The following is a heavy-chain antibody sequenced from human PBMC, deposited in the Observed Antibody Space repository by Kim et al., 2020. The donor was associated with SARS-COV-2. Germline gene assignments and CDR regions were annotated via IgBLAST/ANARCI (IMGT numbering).Heavy chain of an antibody. J-gene: IGHJ6*02. V-gene: IGHV3-23*01. CDR3: AGAYCGGDCYSYYYYGMDV. Sequence: GGSLRLSCAASGFTFSSYAMSWVRQAPGKGLEWVSAISGSGGSTYYADSVKGRFTISRDNSKNTLYLQMNSLRAEDTAVYYCAGAYCGGDCYSYYYYGMDVWGQGTTVTVSS. CDR2: ISGSGGST. D-gene: IGHD2-21*02. CDR1: GFTFSSYA.